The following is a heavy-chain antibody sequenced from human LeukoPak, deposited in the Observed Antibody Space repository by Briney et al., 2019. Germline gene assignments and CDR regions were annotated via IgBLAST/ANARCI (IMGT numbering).Heavy chain of an antibody. J-gene: IGHJ4*02. CDR1: DGSISSTSYY. D-gene: IGHD6-13*01. V-gene: IGHV4-39*01. CDR3: ARWDSRNVVDF. Sequence: SETLSLTCTVSDGSISSTSYYWGWIRQPPGKGLEWIGTIYYSGSTYYNPSLKGRVTISVDMSKNQFSLKLTSVTAADTAVYYCARWDSRNVVDFWGQGPLVTVSS. CDR2: IYYSGST.